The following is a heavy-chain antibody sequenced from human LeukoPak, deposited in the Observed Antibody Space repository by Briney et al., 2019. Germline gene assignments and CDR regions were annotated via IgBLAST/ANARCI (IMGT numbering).Heavy chain of an antibody. CDR1: VYTFTSYY. CDR2: INPSGGST. CDR3: AREEYSSSRAYGCAFDI. Sequence: ASVKVSCKASVYTFTSYYMHWVRQAPGQGLEWMGIINPSGGSTSYAQKFQGRVTMTRDTSTSTVYMELSSLRSEDTAVYYCAREEYSSSRAYGCAFDIWGQGTMVTVPS. J-gene: IGHJ3*02. V-gene: IGHV1-46*01. D-gene: IGHD6-6*01.